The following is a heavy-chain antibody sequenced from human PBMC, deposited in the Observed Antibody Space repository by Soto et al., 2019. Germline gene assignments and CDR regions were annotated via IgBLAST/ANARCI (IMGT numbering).Heavy chain of an antibody. Sequence: SGPTLVNPTQTLTLTCTFSGFSLSTSGMCVSWIRQPPGKALEWLALIDWDDDKYYSTSLKTRLTISKDTSKNQVVLTMTNMDPVDTATYYCARTGLWFGELLYAYYFDYWGQGTLVTVSS. CDR3: ARTGLWFGELLYAYYFDY. CDR2: IDWDDDK. D-gene: IGHD3-10*01. J-gene: IGHJ4*02. CDR1: GFSLSTSGMC. V-gene: IGHV2-70*01.